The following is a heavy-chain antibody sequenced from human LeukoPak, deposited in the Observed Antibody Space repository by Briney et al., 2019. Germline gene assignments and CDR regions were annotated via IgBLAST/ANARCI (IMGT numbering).Heavy chain of an antibody. CDR2: VSSSSRYI. V-gene: IGHV3-21*01. Sequence: GGSLRLSCAASGFTFSTYSMIWVRQAPGEGLEWVSFVSSSSRYIYYEDSVKGRFSISRDNAKNSLYLQLNSLRAEDTAIYYCARGQSDYYYYDMDVWGQGTAVTVSS. CDR1: GFTFSTYS. J-gene: IGHJ6*02. CDR3: ARGQSDYYYYDMDV.